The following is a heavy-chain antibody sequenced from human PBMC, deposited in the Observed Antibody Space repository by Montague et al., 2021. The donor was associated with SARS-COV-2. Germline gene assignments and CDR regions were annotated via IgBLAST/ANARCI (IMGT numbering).Heavy chain of an antibody. D-gene: IGHD3-16*01. V-gene: IGHV4-59*01. CDR3: ARVPFVGRPFMNYFYGMDV. J-gene: IGHJ6*02. CDR2: IYYSGNT. CDR1: GGSISSYY. Sequence: SETLSLTCTVSGGSISSYYWSRIRQPPGKGLERIGYIYYSGNTNYNPSLKSRVTISVDTSKNQFSLKLSSVTAADTAVYYCARVPFVGRPFMNYFYGMDVGGQGTTVTVSS.